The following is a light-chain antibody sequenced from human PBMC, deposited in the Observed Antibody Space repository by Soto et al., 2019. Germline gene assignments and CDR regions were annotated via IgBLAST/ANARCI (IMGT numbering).Light chain of an antibody. Sequence: DIQLTQSPSFLSASVGDRVIITCRASQGISSYLGWYQQKPGKAPKLLIYAASTLQSGVPSRFSGSGSGTEFTHTISSLQPEDFASSFCQQLNSYPLTFGGGTKVEIK. CDR2: AAS. CDR1: QGISSY. J-gene: IGKJ4*01. V-gene: IGKV1-9*01. CDR3: QQLNSYPLT.